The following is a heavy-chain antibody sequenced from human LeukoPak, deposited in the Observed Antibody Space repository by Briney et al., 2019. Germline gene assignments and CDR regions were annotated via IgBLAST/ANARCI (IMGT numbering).Heavy chain of an antibody. CDR2: ISASGGST. CDR3: AKGQQLIRGGYFDY. CDR1: GLSFSNYA. D-gene: IGHD6-13*01. V-gene: IGHV3-23*01. Sequence: GGSLRLSCAASGLSFSNYAMSWVRQAPGKGLEWVSVISASGGSTYFADSVKGRFTISRDNSKKTLYLQMNSLRAEDTAVYFCAKGQQLIRGGYFDYWGQGTLVTVAS. J-gene: IGHJ4*02.